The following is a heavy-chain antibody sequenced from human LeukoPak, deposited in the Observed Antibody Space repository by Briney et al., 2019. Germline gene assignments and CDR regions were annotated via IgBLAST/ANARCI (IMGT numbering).Heavy chain of an antibody. Sequence: SETLSLTCTVSGGSISSSSYYWGWIRQPPGKGLEWIGSIYYSGSTYYNPSLKSRVTISVDTSKNQFSLKLSSVTAADTAVYYCARGDLSYWFDAWGQGTLVTVSS. CDR3: ARGDLSYWFDA. D-gene: IGHD3-16*02. J-gene: IGHJ5*02. CDR2: IYYSGST. CDR1: GGSISSSSYY. V-gene: IGHV4-39*01.